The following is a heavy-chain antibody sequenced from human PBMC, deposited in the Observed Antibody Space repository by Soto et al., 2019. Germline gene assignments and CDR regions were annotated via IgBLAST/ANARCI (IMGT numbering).Heavy chain of an antibody. V-gene: IGHV3-43*01. CDR3: AKEKDRIFDY. J-gene: IGHJ4*02. Sequence: EVQLVVSGGLVVRPGGSLRLSCAGSGFTFDDHTMHSVRQAPGKGLEWVSLITWDAGSAFYADSVRGRFTISRDNSKNSLYLQMNSLRTEGSALYYCAKEKDRIFDYWGRGTPVTVSS. CDR2: ITWDAGSA. CDR1: GFTFDDHT.